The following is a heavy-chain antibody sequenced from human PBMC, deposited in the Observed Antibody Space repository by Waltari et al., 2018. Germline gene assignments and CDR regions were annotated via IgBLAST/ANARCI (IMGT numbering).Heavy chain of an antibody. CDR2: INPNSGGT. Sequence: QVQLVQSGAEVKKPGASVKVSCKASGYTFTSYDINWVRQAPGHGLEWIGRINPNSGGTNYAQKFQGRVTMTRDTSISTAYMELSRLRSDDTAVYYCARGAASATWFDPWGQGTLVTVSS. V-gene: IGHV1-2*06. CDR1: GYTFTSYD. D-gene: IGHD5-18*01. J-gene: IGHJ5*02. CDR3: ARGAASATWFDP.